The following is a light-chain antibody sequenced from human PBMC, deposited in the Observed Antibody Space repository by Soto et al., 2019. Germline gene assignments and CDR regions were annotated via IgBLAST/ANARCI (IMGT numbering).Light chain of an antibody. CDR1: QSVSSY. CDR3: QQHSNWPLT. CDR2: DAS. J-gene: IGKJ4*01. V-gene: IGKV3-11*01. Sequence: EIVMTQSPATLSVSPGGRATLSCRASQSVSSYLAWYQQKPGQAPRLLIYDASSRATGIPARFSGSGSGTDFTLTISSLEPEDFAVYYCQQHSNWPLTFGGGTKVDIK.